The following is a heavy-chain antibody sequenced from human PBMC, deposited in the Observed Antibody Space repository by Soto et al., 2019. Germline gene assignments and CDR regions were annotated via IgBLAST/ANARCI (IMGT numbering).Heavy chain of an antibody. CDR2: IYYSGST. Sequence: QLQLQESGPGLVKPSETLSLTCTVSGGSISSSSYYWGWIRQPPGKGLEWIGSIYYSGSTYYNPSLKSRVTISVDTSKNQLSLKLSSVPAADTAVYYCVRGSGKYYYGMDVWGQGTTVTVSS. CDR3: VRGSGKYYYGMDV. V-gene: IGHV4-39*01. CDR1: GGSISSSSYY. D-gene: IGHD3-10*01. J-gene: IGHJ6*02.